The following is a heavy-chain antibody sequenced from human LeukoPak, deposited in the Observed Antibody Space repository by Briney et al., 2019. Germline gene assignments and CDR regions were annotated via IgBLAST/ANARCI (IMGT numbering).Heavy chain of an antibody. Sequence: GGSLRLSCAASGFTVSSIHMVWVRQAPGKGLEWVSVTYTGGNSYYADSVKGRFIISGDSSKHTLYLQVNSLRAEDTAVYYCAKDYFKGDQTYYFDYWGQGTLVTVSS. D-gene: IGHD3-10*01. CDR1: GFTVSSIH. CDR2: TYTGGNS. V-gene: IGHV3-53*01. CDR3: AKDYFKGDQTYYFDY. J-gene: IGHJ4*02.